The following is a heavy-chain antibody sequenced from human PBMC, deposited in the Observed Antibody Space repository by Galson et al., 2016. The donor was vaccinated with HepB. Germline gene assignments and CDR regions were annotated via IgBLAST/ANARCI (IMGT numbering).Heavy chain of an antibody. CDR2: ISTDIGYT. CDR3: ARGEGGMDV. J-gene: IGHJ6*02. D-gene: IGHD2-15*01. Sequence: SVKVSCKASGYTFNIYAIHWVRKAPGQSLQWMGWISTDIGYTQYSEKFQGRLTITRDTSATKAYMELSSLKSEDTAVYYCARGEGGMDVWGQGTTVTVSS. CDR1: GYTFNIYA. V-gene: IGHV1-3*04.